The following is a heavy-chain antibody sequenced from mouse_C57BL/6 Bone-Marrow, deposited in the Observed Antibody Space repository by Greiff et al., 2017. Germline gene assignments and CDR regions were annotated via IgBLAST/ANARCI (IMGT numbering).Heavy chain of an antibody. J-gene: IGHJ2*01. CDR3: ARYYDSGFFDY. CDR1: GFTFTAYY. D-gene: IGHD1-1*01. CDR2: IRNKANGYTT. Sequence: EVKVVESGGGLVQPGGSLSLSCAASGFTFTAYYMSWVRQPPGKALEWLGFIRNKANGYTTEYSASVKGRFTISRDNSQSILYLQMNALRAEDSATYYCARYYDSGFFDYWGQGTTLTVSS. V-gene: IGHV7-3*01.